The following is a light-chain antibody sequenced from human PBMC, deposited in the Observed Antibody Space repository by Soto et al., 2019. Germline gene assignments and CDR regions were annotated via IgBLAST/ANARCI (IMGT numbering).Light chain of an antibody. CDR2: GAS. Sequence: DIVLTQSPGTLSLSPGERATLSCRASRSVGSIYLAWYQQKPGQAPRLLIHGASNRASGIPDRFSGSVSGTDFTLIISGLEPEDFAVYYCQQYGTSPATFGQGTKVDIK. CDR1: RSVGSIY. V-gene: IGKV3-20*01. CDR3: QQYGTSPAT. J-gene: IGKJ1*01.